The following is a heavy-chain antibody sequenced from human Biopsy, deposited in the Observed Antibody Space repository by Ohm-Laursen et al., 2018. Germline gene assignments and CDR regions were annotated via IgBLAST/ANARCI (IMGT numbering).Heavy chain of an antibody. D-gene: IGHD4-23*01. CDR1: GGSFTGHY. J-gene: IGHJ1*01. CDR3: ARGSNEYGGLYFPH. Sequence: PPGTLSLTCTVSGGSFTGHYWTWIRQPPGKGLEWIGHISHTGYTSYKSSLKSRVTISLDTSRKHFSLRLTSLAAADTAMYYCARGSNEYGGLYFPHWGQGTLVTVSS. V-gene: IGHV4-59*11. CDR2: ISHTGYT.